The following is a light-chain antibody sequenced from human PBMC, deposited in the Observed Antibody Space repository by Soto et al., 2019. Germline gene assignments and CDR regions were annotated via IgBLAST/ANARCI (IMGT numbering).Light chain of an antibody. V-gene: IGKV3-15*01. Sequence: EVVLTQSPATLSVSPGERVTLSCRASQSVGSNLAWCQQKPGQAPRLLMYAASTRPTSIAARFSGSGSGTDFILTITSLQSEDSGVFYCQQYYHWPRTFGQGTKVVIK. CDR1: QSVGSN. CDR3: QQYYHWPRT. CDR2: AAS. J-gene: IGKJ1*01.